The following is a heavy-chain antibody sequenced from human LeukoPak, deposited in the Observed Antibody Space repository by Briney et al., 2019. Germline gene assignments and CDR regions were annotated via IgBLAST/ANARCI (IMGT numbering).Heavy chain of an antibody. V-gene: IGHV3-23*01. CDR1: GFTFSSYA. J-gene: IGHJ5*02. D-gene: IGHD3-16*01. CDR2: ISGSGGST. CDR3: AKWRQGGEDPRRPHWFDP. Sequence: PGGSLRLSCAASGFTFSSYAMSWVRQAPGKGLEWVSAISGSGGSTYYADSVKGRFTISRDNSKNTLYLQMNSLRAEDTAVYYCAKWRQGGEDPRRPHWFDPWGQGTLVTVSS.